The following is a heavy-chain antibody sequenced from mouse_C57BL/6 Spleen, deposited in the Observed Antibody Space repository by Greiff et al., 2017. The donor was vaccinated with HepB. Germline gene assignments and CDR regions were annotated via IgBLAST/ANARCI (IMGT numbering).Heavy chain of an antibody. J-gene: IGHJ3*01. D-gene: IGHD3-2*02. CDR3: ARSSAQATLAY. Sequence: EVQLQESGPELVKPGASVKMSCKASGYTFTDYNMHWVKQSHGKSLEWIGYINPNNGGTSYNQKFKGKATLTVNKSSSTAYMELRSLTSEDSAVYYCARSSAQATLAYWGQGTLVTVSA. CDR2: INPNNGGT. V-gene: IGHV1-22*01. CDR1: GYTFTDYN.